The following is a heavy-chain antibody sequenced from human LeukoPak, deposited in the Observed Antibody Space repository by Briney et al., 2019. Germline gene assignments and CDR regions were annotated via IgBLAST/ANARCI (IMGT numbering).Heavy chain of an antibody. D-gene: IGHD3-10*01. CDR1: GGSFSGYY. CDR3: ARAGFGLAPLRGTPFDY. CDR2: INHSGST. J-gene: IGHJ4*02. Sequence: SETLSLTCAVYGGSFSGYYWSWIRQPPGKGLEWIGEINHSGSTNYNPSLKSRVTISVDTSKNQFSLKLSSVTAADTAVYYCARAGFGLAPLRGTPFDYWGQGTLVTVSS. V-gene: IGHV4-34*01.